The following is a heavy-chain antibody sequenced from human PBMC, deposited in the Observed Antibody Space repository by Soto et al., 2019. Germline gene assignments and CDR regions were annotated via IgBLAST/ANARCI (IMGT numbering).Heavy chain of an antibody. CDR2: ISYDGSNK. CDR3: ARVQQLEIGGADY. V-gene: IGHV3-30-3*01. Sequence: QVQLVESGGGVVQPGRSLRLSCAASGFTFSSYAMHWVRQAPGKGLEWVAVISYDGSNKYYADSVKGLFTISIDNSKNTLYLQMNSLRAEDTAVYYCARVQQLEIGGADYWGQGTLVTVSS. D-gene: IGHD6-13*01. J-gene: IGHJ4*02. CDR1: GFTFSSYA.